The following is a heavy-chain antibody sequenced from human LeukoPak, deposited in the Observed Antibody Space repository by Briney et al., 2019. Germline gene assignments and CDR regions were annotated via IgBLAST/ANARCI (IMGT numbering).Heavy chain of an antibody. CDR3: ARAISAWSYFYYMDV. CDR2: FYYSRGT. J-gene: IGHJ6*03. V-gene: IGHV4-59*01. D-gene: IGHD6-19*01. CDR1: GDSITSFY. Sequence: SETLSLTCTVSGDSITSFYWSWIRQSPGKGLEWIGYFYYSRGTTYNPSLRSRATISANTSQNQFPLKLRSVTAADTAVYYCARAISAWSYFYYMDVWGKGTTVTVSS.